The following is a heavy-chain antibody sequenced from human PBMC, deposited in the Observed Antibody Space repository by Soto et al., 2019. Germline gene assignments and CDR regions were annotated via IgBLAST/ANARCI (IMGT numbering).Heavy chain of an antibody. V-gene: IGHV4-34*01. Sequence: SETLSLTCAVYGGSFSGYYWSWIRQPPGKGLEWIGEIYHTGTTNYNPSLKSRVTISVDKSENQFSLKLTSLTAADTAVYYCAGTPDYYYGMDVWGQGTTVTVS. CDR2: IYHTGTT. J-gene: IGHJ6*02. D-gene: IGHD1-1*01. CDR3: AGTPDYYYGMDV. CDR1: GGSFSGYY.